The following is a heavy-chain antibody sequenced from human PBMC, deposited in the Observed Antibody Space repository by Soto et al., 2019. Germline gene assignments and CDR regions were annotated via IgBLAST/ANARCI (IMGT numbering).Heavy chain of an antibody. D-gene: IGHD3-3*01. V-gene: IGHV1-2*02. CDR3: ATLGRRITIFGVAPDY. J-gene: IGHJ4*02. Sequence: ASVKVSCKASGYTFTGYYMHWVRQAPGQGLEWMGWINPNSGGTNYAQKFQGRVTMTRDTSVSTAYMELSRLRSDDTAVYYCATLGRRITIFGVAPDYWGQGTLVTVSS. CDR2: INPNSGGT. CDR1: GYTFTGYY.